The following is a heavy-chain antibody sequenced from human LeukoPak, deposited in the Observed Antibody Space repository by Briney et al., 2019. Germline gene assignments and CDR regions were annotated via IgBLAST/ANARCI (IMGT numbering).Heavy chain of an antibody. CDR1: GFTFSSYS. Sequence: GGSLRLSCAASGFTFSSYSMNWVRQAPGKGLEWVSSISSSSSYIYYADSVKGRFTISRDNAKNSLYLQMNSLRAEDTAVYYCATDSMDGYYYYYGMDVWGQGTTVTVSS. CDR2: ISSSSSYI. V-gene: IGHV3-21*01. J-gene: IGHJ6*02. CDR3: ATDSMDGYYYYYGMDV. D-gene: IGHD2-2*01.